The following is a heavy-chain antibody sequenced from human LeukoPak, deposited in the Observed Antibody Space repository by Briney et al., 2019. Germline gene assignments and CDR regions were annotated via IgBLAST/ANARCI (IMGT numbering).Heavy chain of an antibody. Sequence: ASVKVSCKTSGYTFSGNYMHWVRQAPGQGLEWMGWINPNSGGTNYAQKFQGRVTMTRDTSISTAYMELDSLTSDDTAVYYCARIAEAGRTSYYFDYWGQGTLVTVSS. V-gene: IGHV1-2*02. CDR2: INPNSGGT. D-gene: IGHD6-19*01. CDR3: ARIAEAGRTSYYFDY. J-gene: IGHJ4*02. CDR1: GYTFSGNY.